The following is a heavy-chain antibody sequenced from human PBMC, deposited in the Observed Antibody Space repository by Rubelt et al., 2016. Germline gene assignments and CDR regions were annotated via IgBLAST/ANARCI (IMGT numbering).Heavy chain of an antibody. Sequence: QLQLQESGPGLVKPSETLSLTCTVSGGSISSSSYYWGWIRQPPGKGLEWIGSIYYSGSTYYNPSLKSRVPISVHQSKHQISLRLGSVTAADTAVDYCASYRRFGRFDPWGQGTLVTVSS. CDR1: GGSISSSSYY. CDR3: ASYRRFGRFDP. J-gene: IGHJ5*02. CDR2: IYYSGST. V-gene: IGHV4-39*01. D-gene: IGHD3-16*01.